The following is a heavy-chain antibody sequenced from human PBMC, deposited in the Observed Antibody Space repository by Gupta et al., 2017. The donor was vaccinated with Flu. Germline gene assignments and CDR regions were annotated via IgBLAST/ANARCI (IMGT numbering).Heavy chain of an antibody. CDR2: ISYIGST. D-gene: IGHD1-14*01. CDR1: GGSISSSGNY. Sequence: QVQLQESGPGLVKPSQTLSLTYTVSGGSISSSGNYWSWIRQHPGKGLEWIGYISYIGSTYHNPSLKSRVIISIDTSKNQFSLKLSSVTAADTAVYYCARGWTENWFDPWGQGTLVTVSS. CDR3: ARGWTENWFDP. V-gene: IGHV4-31*03. J-gene: IGHJ5*02.